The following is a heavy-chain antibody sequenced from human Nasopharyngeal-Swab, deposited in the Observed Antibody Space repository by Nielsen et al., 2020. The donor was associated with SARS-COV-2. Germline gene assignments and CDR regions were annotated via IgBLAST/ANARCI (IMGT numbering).Heavy chain of an antibody. J-gene: IGHJ4*02. CDR3: ARMGSSWNFDY. Sequence: GESLKISCAVSGFTFSSYAMSWVRQAPGKGLEWVSGISGSGVGTYYADSVKGRFTISRDNSKNTLYLQMNSLRAEDTAVYYCARMGSSWNFDYWGQGTLVTVSS. V-gene: IGHV3-23*01. CDR2: ISGSGVGT. CDR1: GFTFSSYA. D-gene: IGHD6-13*01.